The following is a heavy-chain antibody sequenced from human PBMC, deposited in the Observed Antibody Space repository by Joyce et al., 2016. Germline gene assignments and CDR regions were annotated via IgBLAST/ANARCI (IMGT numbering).Heavy chain of an antibody. CDR2: TSYDGSNK. Sequence: QVQLVESGGGVVQPGRSLRLSCAASGFTFSSYAMHWVRQAPGKGLEWVAVTSYDGSNKYYADSVKGRFTISTDNSKNTLYLQMNSLRAEDTAVYYCARDPNSSGWLSLSYFDYWGQGTLVTVSS. CDR3: ARDPNSSGWLSLSYFDY. CDR1: GFTFSSYA. D-gene: IGHD6-19*01. V-gene: IGHV3-30-3*01. J-gene: IGHJ4*02.